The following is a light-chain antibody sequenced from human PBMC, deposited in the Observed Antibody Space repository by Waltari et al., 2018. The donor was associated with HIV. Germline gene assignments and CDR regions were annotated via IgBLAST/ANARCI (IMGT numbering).Light chain of an antibody. V-gene: IGKV3-20*01. Sequence: EIVLTQYQGTLSLSQGERATLPCRASQSVDRSFLGWYQQKPGQAPRLLIFGASSRATGTPDRFSGSGSGTDFTLTVSRLEPEDFAVYYCQQHDIYTWTFGPGTRVDIK. CDR1: QSVDRSF. J-gene: IGKJ1*01. CDR3: QQHDIYTWT. CDR2: GAS.